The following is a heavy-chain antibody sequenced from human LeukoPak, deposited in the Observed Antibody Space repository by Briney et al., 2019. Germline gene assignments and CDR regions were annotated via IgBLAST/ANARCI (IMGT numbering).Heavy chain of an antibody. J-gene: IGHJ4*02. D-gene: IGHD6-13*01. CDR3: AILPGYSSGWYEVNY. V-gene: IGHV3-23*01. CDR2: ISGSGGST. Sequence: PGGSLRLSCAASGFTFSSYAMSWFRQAPGKGLEWVSGISGSGGSTYYSDSVKGRFTISRDNSRNTLYLKMNSPRAEDTAVYYCAILPGYSSGWYEVNYWGQGTLVTVYS. CDR1: GFTFSSYA.